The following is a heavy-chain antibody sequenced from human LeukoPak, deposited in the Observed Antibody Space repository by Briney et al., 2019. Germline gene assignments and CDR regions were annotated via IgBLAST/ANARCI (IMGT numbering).Heavy chain of an antibody. CDR3: ARLGCSSTRCLVY. CDR1: GGSISSGSYY. J-gene: IGHJ4*02. V-gene: IGHV4-61*02. CDR2: IYTSGST. D-gene: IGHD2-2*01. Sequence: PSETLSLTCTVSGGSISSGSYYWSWIRQPPGKGLEWIGRIYTSGSTNYNPSLKSRVTISVDTSKNQFSLKLRSVTAAETAVDYWARLGCSSTRCLVYWGEGTLVTVSS.